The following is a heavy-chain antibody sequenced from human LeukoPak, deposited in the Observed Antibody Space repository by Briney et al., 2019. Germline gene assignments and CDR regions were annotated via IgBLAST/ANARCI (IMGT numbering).Heavy chain of an antibody. CDR1: GGTFSSYA. J-gene: IGHJ4*02. CDR2: IIPIFGTA. V-gene: IGHV1-69*13. CDR3: ARMAASYGDYRDN. Sequence: SVKVSCKASGGTFSSYAISWVRRAPGQGLEWMGGIIPIFGTANYAQKFQGRVTITADESTSTAYMELSSLRSEDTAVYYCARMAASYGDYRDNWGQGTLVTVSS. D-gene: IGHD4-17*01.